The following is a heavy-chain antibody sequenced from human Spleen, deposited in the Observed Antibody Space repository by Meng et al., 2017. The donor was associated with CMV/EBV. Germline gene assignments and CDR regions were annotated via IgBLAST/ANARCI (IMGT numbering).Heavy chain of an antibody. J-gene: IGHJ4*02. CDR2: INGDGSTT. V-gene: IGHV3-74*01. CDR3: ASYKWGYPFAY. Sequence: VHLVESGGGLVQPGGSLRLSCAASGLTFSSYWMHWVRQASGKGLVWVSHINGDGSTTNYADSVKGRFTVSRDNAKNTLYLQMSSLKVEDTAVYFCASYKWGYPFAYWGPGTLVTVSS. D-gene: IGHD1-20*01. CDR1: GLTFSSYW.